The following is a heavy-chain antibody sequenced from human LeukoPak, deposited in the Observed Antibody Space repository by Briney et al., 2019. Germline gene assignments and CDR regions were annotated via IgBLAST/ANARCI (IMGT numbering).Heavy chain of an antibody. CDR3: ARADYYDSSGYGTWFDP. Sequence: SETLSLTCAVSGGSISSGGYSWSWIRQPPGKGLEWIGYIYHSGSTYYNPSLKSRVTISVDRPKNQFSLKLSSVTAADTAVYYCARADYYDSSGYGTWFDPWGQGTLVTVSS. J-gene: IGHJ5*02. CDR1: GGSISSGGYS. V-gene: IGHV4-30-2*01. CDR2: IYHSGST. D-gene: IGHD3-22*01.